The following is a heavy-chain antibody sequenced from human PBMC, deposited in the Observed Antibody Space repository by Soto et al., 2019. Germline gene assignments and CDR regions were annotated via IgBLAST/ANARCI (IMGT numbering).Heavy chain of an antibody. J-gene: IGHJ6*02. Sequence: ASVKVSCKASGYTFTSYGISWVRQATGQGLEWMGWMNPNSGNTGYAQKFQGWVTMTRDTSISTAYMELSRLRSDDTAVYYCARPLSGTYYGMDVWGQGTTVTVSS. V-gene: IGHV1-8*02. CDR1: GYTFTSYG. CDR3: ARPLSGTYYGMDV. CDR2: MNPNSGNT. D-gene: IGHD1-1*01.